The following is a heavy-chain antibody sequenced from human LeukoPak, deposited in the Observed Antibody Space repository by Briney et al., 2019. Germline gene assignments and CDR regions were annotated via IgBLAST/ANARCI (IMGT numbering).Heavy chain of an antibody. CDR2: ISVSATNT. V-gene: IGHV3-23*01. CDR3: ATITSMRVVLIS. Sequence: GGSLRLSCAASGFTFSSFDMTWVRQAPGKGLEWVSTISVSATNTYYADSVKGRFTISRDNSKNTLYLQMNSLRADDTAVYYCATITSMRVVLISWGQGTLVAVSS. D-gene: IGHD3-22*01. CDR1: GFTFSSFD. J-gene: IGHJ1*01.